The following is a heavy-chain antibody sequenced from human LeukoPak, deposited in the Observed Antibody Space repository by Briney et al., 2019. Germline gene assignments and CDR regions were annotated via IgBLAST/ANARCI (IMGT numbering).Heavy chain of an antibody. D-gene: IGHD1-26*01. CDR2: ISHSGST. Sequence: SETLSLTCAVYGGSFSGYYWSWIRQAPGKGLEWIGEISHSGSTSYNPSLKSRVTISVDTSKNQFSLKLSSVTAADTAVYYCARGRVRCELPGRWYFDYWGQGTLVTVSS. V-gene: IGHV4-34*01. J-gene: IGHJ4*02. CDR1: GGSFSGYY. CDR3: ARGRVRCELPGRWYFDY.